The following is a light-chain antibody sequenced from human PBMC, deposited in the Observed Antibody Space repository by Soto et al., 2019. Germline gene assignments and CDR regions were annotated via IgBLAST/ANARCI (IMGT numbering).Light chain of an antibody. CDR1: QTVNSDY. J-gene: IGKJ1*01. V-gene: IGKV3-20*01. CDR2: ATS. Sequence: EIVLTQSPGTLSLSPGETATLSCRASQTVNSDYLAWFQQRPGQAPRLLIFATSRRATDIPDRFSGSGSGTDFTLTISRLEPEDFAVYYCQQYSRSPRTFGQGTKVDI. CDR3: QQYSRSPRT.